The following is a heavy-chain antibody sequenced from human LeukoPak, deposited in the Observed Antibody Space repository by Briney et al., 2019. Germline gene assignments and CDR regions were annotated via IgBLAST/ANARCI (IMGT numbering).Heavy chain of an antibody. J-gene: IGHJ4*02. CDR3: ARGGGRITGTTFDY. D-gene: IGHD1-20*01. V-gene: IGHV1-69*04. Sequence: SVTVSCKASGCTFSSYAISWVRQAPGQGLEWMERIIPILGIANYAQKVQGRVTITADKSTSTAYMELSSLRSEDTAVYYCARGGGRITGTTFDYWGQGTLVTVSS. CDR1: GCTFSSYA. CDR2: IIPILGIA.